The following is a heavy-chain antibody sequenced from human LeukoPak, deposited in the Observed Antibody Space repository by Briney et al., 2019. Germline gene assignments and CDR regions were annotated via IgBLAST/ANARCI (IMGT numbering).Heavy chain of an antibody. CDR3: ARAQTHSGVDHHFDF. V-gene: IGHV1-2*02. D-gene: IGHD5-12*01. CDR1: EYTFTGYY. Sequence: ASVKVSCKASEYTFTGYYMHWVRQAPGQGLEWMGWINPNSGGTNYAQKFQGRVTLTRDTSISTAYMELTRLRSDDTAVYYCARAQTHSGVDHHFDFWGQGTLVTVSS. CDR2: INPNSGGT. J-gene: IGHJ4*02.